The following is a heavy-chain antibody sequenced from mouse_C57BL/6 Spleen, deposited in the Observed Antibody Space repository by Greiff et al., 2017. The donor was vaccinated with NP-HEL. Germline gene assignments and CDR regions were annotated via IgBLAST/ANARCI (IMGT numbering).Heavy chain of an antibody. CDR3: ARKRGNVPWFAY. J-gene: IGHJ3*01. V-gene: IGHV1-50*01. CDR2: IDPSDSYT. Sequence: QVQLKQPGAELVKPGASVKLSCKASGYTFTSYWMQWVKQRPGQGLEWIGEIDPSDSYTNYNQKFKGKATLTVDTSSSTAYMQLSSLTSEDSAVYYCARKRGNVPWFAYWGQGTLVTVSA. CDR1: GYTFTSYW.